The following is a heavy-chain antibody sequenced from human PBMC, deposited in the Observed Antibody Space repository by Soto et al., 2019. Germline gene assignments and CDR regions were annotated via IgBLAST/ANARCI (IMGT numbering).Heavy chain of an antibody. CDR1: GGSVSSYY. CDR2: IYYRGGT. V-gene: IGHV4-59*02. Sequence: QVQLQESGPGLVKPSETLSLTCTVSGGSVSSYYWSWVRQPPGKGREWIGYIYYRGGTNYNPTLKSRLTISVDTSKNRFSLKLSSVTAADAAVYYCARSLNRQDFGVVNPFDYWGQGTLVTVSS. J-gene: IGHJ4*02. CDR3: ARSLNRQDFGVVNPFDY. D-gene: IGHD3-3*01.